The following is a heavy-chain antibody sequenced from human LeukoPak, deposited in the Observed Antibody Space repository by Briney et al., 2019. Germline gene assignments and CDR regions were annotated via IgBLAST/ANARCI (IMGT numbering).Heavy chain of an antibody. V-gene: IGHV5-51*01. CDR3: ARLYYDASDYPGY. CDR2: IYPDDSDT. J-gene: IGHJ4*02. Sequence: GESLKISCKGSEYIFASYWIGWVRQMPGKGLGWIGIIYPDDSDTRYSTSFQGQVTISADKSISTAYLQWSSLKASDTAMYYCARLYYDASDYPGYWGQGTLVTVSS. CDR1: EYIFASYW. D-gene: IGHD3-22*01.